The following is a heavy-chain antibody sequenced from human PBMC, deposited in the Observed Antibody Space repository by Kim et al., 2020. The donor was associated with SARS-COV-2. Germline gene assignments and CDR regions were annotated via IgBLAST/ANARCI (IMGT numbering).Heavy chain of an antibody. Sequence: SETRSLTCTVSGDSISRSSNYWGWIRQPPGKGLEWIGSINYSGNTYYNPSLKSRVTISVDTSKNQFSLKMRSVTAADTAVYYCARLVSENSAVEYWGQGT. V-gene: IGHV4-39*01. CDR3: ARLVSENSAVEY. CDR2: INYSGNT. J-gene: IGHJ4*02. CDR1: GDSISRSSNY.